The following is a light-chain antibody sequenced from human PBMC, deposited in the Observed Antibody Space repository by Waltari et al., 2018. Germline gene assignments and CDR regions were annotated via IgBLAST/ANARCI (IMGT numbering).Light chain of an antibody. V-gene: IGLV3-19*01. CDR1: SLRSYF. CDR3: NSRDSSGNDVL. CDR2: NNN. Sequence: SSELTQDPAVSVALGQTVRITCQGDSLRSYFASWYRQKPGQAPLLVIYNNNNRPSGIPDRVSGARSGNTAALTITVAQAEDEADYYCNSRDSSGNDVLFGGGTKLTVL. J-gene: IGLJ2*01.